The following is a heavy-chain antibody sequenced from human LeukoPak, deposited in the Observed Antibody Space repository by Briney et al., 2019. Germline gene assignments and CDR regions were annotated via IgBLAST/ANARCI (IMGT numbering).Heavy chain of an antibody. V-gene: IGHV3-48*03. CDR2: ISSSGSTI. CDR1: GFTFSSYE. J-gene: IGHJ4*02. D-gene: IGHD3-3*01. CDR3: ARRGGEGLFGVVPFDY. Sequence: GGSLRLSCAASGFTFSSYEMNWVRQAPGKGLEWVSYISSSGSTIYYADSVKGRFTISRDNAKNSLYLQMNSLRAEDTAVYYCARRGGEGLFGVVPFDYWGQGTLVTVSS.